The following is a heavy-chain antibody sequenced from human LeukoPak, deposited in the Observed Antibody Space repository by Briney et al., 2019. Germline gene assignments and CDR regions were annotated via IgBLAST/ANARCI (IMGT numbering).Heavy chain of an antibody. CDR1: GYTFTSYA. CDR3: ARGYCSGGSCDTPYYYYGMDV. CDR2: INAGNGNT. D-gene: IGHD2-15*01. V-gene: IGHV1-3*01. J-gene: IGHJ6*04. Sequence: ASVKLSCKASGYTFTSYAMHWVRQAPGQRLEWMGWINAGNGNTKYSQTFQGRVTITRDTSASTAYMELSSLRSEDTAVYYCARGYCSGGSCDTPYYYYGMDVWGKGTTVTVSS.